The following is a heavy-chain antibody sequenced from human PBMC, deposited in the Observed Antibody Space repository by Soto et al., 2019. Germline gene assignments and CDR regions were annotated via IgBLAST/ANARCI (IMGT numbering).Heavy chain of an antibody. CDR3: AKGGRQWLVTSDFNY. D-gene: IGHD6-19*01. CDR2: VSHDGRNT. V-gene: IGHV3-30*18. Sequence: VQLVESGGGVVQPGRSLRLSCAASGFTFSDYAMHWVRQAPGKGLEWVAVVSHDGRNTHYAESVKGRFTISRDSSKNTVSLEMTSLRAEDTSVYYRAKGGRQWLVTSDFNYWGQGALVTVSS. CDR1: GFTFSDYA. J-gene: IGHJ4*02.